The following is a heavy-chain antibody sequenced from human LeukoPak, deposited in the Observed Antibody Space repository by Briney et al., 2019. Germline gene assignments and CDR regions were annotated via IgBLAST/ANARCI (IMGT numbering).Heavy chain of an antibody. V-gene: IGHV1-8*03. CDR2: MNPNSGNT. Sequence: ASVKVSCKASGYTFTSYDINWVRQATGQGLEWMGWMNPNSGNTGYAQKFQDRVTITADESTSTAYMELSSLRSEDTAVYYCASVTTVTTKGHGAFDIWGQGTMVTVSS. D-gene: IGHD4-17*01. CDR3: ASVTTVTTKGHGAFDI. J-gene: IGHJ3*02. CDR1: GYTFTSYD.